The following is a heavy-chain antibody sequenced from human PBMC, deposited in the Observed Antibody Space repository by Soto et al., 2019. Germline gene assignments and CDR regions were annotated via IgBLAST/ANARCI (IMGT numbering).Heavy chain of an antibody. CDR3: ARDPGFSGSYRVPFDY. CDR2: ISAYNGKI. Sequence: KVSCKASGYTFTSYGISWVRQAPGQGLEWMGWISAYNGKINYSQKLQFRVTMTTDPSTITAYMDLRSLRSYHTAVYYCARDPGFSGSYRVPFDYWGQGTLVPVSS. J-gene: IGHJ4*02. CDR1: GYTFTSYG. V-gene: IGHV1-18*01. D-gene: IGHD1-26*01.